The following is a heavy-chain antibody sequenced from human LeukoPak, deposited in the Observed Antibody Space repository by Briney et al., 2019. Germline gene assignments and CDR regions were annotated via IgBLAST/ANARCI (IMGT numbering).Heavy chain of an antibody. J-gene: IGHJ6*03. CDR3: ARGVVPATHQVYYYYYMDV. CDR2: IKQDGSEK. CDR1: GFTFSSYS. V-gene: IGHV3-7*04. Sequence: GGSLRLSCAASGFTFSSYSMNWVRQAPGKGLEWVANIKQDGSEKYYVDSVKGRFTIPRDNAKNSLYLQMNSLRAEDTAVYYCARGVVPATHQVYYYYYMDVWGKGTTVTVSS. D-gene: IGHD2-2*01.